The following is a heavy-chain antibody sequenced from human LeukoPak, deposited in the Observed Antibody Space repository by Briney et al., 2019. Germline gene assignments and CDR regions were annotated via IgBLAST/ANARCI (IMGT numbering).Heavy chain of an antibody. D-gene: IGHD6-19*01. CDR3: AREYTLYRSGWFLDY. CDR1: GDSSSSSIYY. J-gene: IGHJ4*02. CDR2: IDCSGNT. Sequence: PSETLSLTCAVSGDSSSSSIYYWGWVRQPPGKGLEWIGSIDCSGNTYYNPSLKSRATISTDTSRSQFSLNLSSVTAADTAVYYCAREYTLYRSGWFLDYWGQGTVVTVSS. V-gene: IGHV4-39*07.